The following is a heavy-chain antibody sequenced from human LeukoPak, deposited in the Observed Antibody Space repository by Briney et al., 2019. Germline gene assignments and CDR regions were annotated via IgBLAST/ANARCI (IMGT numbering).Heavy chain of an antibody. Sequence: GGSLRLSCVASGFTFSNYWMHWVRQAPGKGLVWVSYITSDGSSTSYADSVKGRFTISRDNAKNTLYLQMNSLRAEDTAVYYCARDKFGAAGNLFDYWGQGTLVTVSS. J-gene: IGHJ4*02. CDR2: ITSDGSST. CDR3: ARDKFGAAGNLFDY. V-gene: IGHV3-74*01. CDR1: GFTFSNYW. D-gene: IGHD6-13*01.